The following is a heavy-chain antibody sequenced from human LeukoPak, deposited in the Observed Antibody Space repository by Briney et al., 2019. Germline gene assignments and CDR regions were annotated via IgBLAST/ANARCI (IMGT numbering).Heavy chain of an antibody. J-gene: IGHJ4*02. V-gene: IGHV4-59*08. CDR1: GGSISSYY. CDR2: IYYSGST. D-gene: IGHD5-24*01. CDR3: ATPRRDGYNYYFDY. Sequence: SETLSLTCTVSGGSISSYYWSWIRQPPGKGLEWIGYIYYSGSTNYNPSLKSRVTISVDTSKNQFSLKLSSVTAADTAVYYCATPRRDGYNYYFDYWGQGTLVTVSS.